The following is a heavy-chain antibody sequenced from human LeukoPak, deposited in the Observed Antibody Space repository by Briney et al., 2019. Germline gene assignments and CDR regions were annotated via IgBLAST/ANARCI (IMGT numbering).Heavy chain of an antibody. CDR1: GFTFSNFA. J-gene: IGHJ4*02. D-gene: IGHD6-13*01. Sequence: GGSLRLSCAASGFTFSNFAMTWVRQAPGKGLEWVSSIVGSSSTYYADSLKSRFTISRDNLKNSLYPQIYSLRAEDTAVYYCARIGAGSSRDYWGGGTLVTVSS. CDR3: ARIGAGSSRDY. V-gene: IGHV3-21*01. CDR2: IVGSSST.